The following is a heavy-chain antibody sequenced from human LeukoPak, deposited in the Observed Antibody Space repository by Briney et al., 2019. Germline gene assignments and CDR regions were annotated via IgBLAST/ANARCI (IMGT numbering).Heavy chain of an antibody. J-gene: IGHJ4*02. V-gene: IGHV4-34*01. CDR1: GGSFSGYY. CDR2: INHSGST. Sequence: SETLSLTCAVYGGSFSGYYWSWIRQPPGKGLEWIGEINHSGSTNYNPSLKSRVTISVDTSKNQFSLKLSYVTAADTAVYYCARSEYYYGSGSYYSDYWGQGTLVTVSS. CDR3: ARSEYYYGSGSYYSDY. D-gene: IGHD3-10*01.